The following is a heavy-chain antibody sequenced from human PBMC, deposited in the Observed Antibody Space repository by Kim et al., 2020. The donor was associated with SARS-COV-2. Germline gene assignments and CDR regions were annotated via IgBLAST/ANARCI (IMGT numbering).Heavy chain of an antibody. CDR1: GFTFSSYA. CDR3: ARDLYDSNGYGNGMDV. D-gene: IGHD3-22*01. CDR2: ISYDGSNK. V-gene: IGHV3-30-3*01. Sequence: GGSLRLSCAASGFTFSSYAMHWVRQAPGKGLEWVAVISYDGSNKLYADSVKGRFTISRDNSKNTLFLQMNSLRAEDTAVYYCARDLYDSNGYGNGMDVWGQGTTVTVSS. J-gene: IGHJ6*02.